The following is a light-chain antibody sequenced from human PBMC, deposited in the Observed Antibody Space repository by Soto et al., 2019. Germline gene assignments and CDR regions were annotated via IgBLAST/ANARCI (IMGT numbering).Light chain of an antibody. CDR1: QYISKY. Sequence: DIQMTQSPSSLSASVGDRVTITCRASQYISKYLNWYQQKPGKAPKLLISAASTLQSGVPSSFSGSGFGTDFTLTNSSLQPEDFATYHCQQSYSAPVTFGQGTTVEIK. J-gene: IGKJ1*01. CDR3: QQSYSAPVT. CDR2: AAS. V-gene: IGKV1-39*01.